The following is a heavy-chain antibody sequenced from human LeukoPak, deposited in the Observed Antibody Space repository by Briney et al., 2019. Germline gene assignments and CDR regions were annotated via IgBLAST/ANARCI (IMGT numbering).Heavy chain of an antibody. V-gene: IGHV3-53*01. CDR1: GFTVSSNS. J-gene: IGHJ4*02. CDR3: ARRAGAYSHPYDY. D-gene: IGHD4/OR15-4a*01. Sequence: PGGSLRPSCTVSGFTVSSNSMSWVRQAPGKGLEWVSFIYSDNTHYSDSVKGRFTISSDNSKNTLYLQMNSLRAEDTAVYYCARRAGAYSHPYDYWGQGTLVTVSS. CDR2: IYSDNT.